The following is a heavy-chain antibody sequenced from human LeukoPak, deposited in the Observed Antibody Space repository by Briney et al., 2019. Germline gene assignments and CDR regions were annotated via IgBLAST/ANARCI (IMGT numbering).Heavy chain of an antibody. CDR1: GYTFTSYG. Sequence: SVKVSCKASGYTFTSYGISWVRQAPGQGLEWMGRIISVFGTTNYAQKFQGSLTISADESSRTAYMELSSLRSEDTAVYFCATEWADAFDIWGQGTMVTVSS. J-gene: IGHJ3*02. CDR3: ATEWADAFDI. D-gene: IGHD1-26*01. V-gene: IGHV1-69*13. CDR2: IISVFGTT.